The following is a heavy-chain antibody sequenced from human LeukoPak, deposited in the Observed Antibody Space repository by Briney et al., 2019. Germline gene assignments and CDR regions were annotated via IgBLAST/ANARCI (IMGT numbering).Heavy chain of an antibody. D-gene: IGHD3-10*01. J-gene: IGHJ3*02. CDR1: GYSFISYW. CDR2: IYPGDSYT. Sequence: GESLKISCKGSGYSFISYWIAWVRQMPGKGLEWMGIIYPGDSYTTYSPSFQGQVTISADKSISTAYLQWRSLKASDTAMYYCARRSGSDALDIWGQGTMVTVSS. V-gene: IGHV5-51*01. CDR3: ARRSGSDALDI.